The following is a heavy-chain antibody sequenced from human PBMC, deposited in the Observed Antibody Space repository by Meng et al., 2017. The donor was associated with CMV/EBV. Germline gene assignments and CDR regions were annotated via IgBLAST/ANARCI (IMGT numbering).Heavy chain of an antibody. J-gene: IGHJ4*02. V-gene: IGHV3-33*06. Sequence: LSCAAYGFTLRSYGVQGVRQAPGKGLEWVAVIWHDGSNKYYTDSVKGRFTISRDNSKNTLYLQMNSLRAEDTAVYYCAKDRDVFDYWGQGTLVTVSS. D-gene: IGHD3-10*01. CDR2: IWHDGSNK. CDR1: GFTLRSYG. CDR3: AKDRDVFDY.